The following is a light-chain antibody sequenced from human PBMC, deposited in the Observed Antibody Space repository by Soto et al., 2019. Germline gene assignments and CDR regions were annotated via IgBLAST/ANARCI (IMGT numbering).Light chain of an antibody. CDR1: QSIRSS. CDR3: QQYNSYPVT. Sequence: DIQMTQSPSTLSASVGDRVTITCRASQSIRSSLAWYQQKPGKAPKSLIYRASSLEGGVPSRFSGSGSWTEFSLTINSLQPDDFATYYCQQYNSYPVTFGQGTRLEIK. J-gene: IGKJ5*01. V-gene: IGKV1-5*03. CDR2: RAS.